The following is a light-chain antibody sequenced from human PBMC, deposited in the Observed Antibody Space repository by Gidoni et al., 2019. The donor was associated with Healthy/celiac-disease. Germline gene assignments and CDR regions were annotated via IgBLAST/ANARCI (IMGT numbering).Light chain of an antibody. CDR3: QAWDISTVV. J-gene: IGLJ2*01. CDR1: KLGDKY. Sequence: SYELTQPPSMSVSPGQTASITCSGDKLGDKYACWYQQRPGQSPVLVIYQDTKRPSGIPDQFSGSNSGNTATLTISGTQAMDEADYYCQAWDISTVVFGGGTKLTVL. CDR2: QDT. V-gene: IGLV3-1*01.